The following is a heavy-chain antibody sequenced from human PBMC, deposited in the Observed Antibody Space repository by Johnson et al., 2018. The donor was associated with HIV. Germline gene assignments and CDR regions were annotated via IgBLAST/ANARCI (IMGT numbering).Heavy chain of an antibody. Sequence: VQLVESGGRVVRPGGSLRLSCVASGFTFDDYGMSWVRQAPGKGLEWVSGIHWNGGSTGYAESVKGRFTISRDNAKNSLYLQMNSLRAEDTAVYYCARDKGIAARPDAFDIWGQGTMVTVSS. CDR2: IHWNGGST. V-gene: IGHV3-20*04. D-gene: IGHD6-6*01. CDR3: ARDKGIAARPDAFDI. J-gene: IGHJ3*02. CDR1: GFTFDDYG.